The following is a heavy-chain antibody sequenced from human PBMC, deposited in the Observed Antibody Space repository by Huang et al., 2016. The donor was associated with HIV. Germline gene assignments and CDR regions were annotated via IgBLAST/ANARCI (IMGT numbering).Heavy chain of an antibody. V-gene: IGHV4-39*01. Sequence: QLQLQESGPGLVKPSETLSLTCTVSGGSIRSDNYYWGWIRQPPGKGLEWIGSSYYSGSTEYTPAPKSRVTITVDTSKNQFSLKMRSVTAADTAVYYCARLPGSITMIRGVITDPYWGQGTLVTVSS. CDR1: GGSIRSDNYY. J-gene: IGHJ4*02. CDR3: ARLPGSITMIRGVITDPY. D-gene: IGHD3-10*01. CDR2: SYYSGST.